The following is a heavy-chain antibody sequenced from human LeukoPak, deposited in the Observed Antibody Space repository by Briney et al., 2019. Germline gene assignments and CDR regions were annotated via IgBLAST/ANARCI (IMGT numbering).Heavy chain of an antibody. J-gene: IGHJ4*02. CDR3: ARGRGAPDY. CDR2: INHSGST. V-gene: IGHV4-39*07. D-gene: IGHD3-10*01. Sequence: SSETLSLTCTVSGGSISSSSYYWSWIRQPPGKGLEWIGEINHSGSTNYNPTLKSRVTISVDTSKNQFSLKLSSVTAADTAVYYCARGRGAPDYWGQGALVTVSS. CDR1: GGSISSSSYY.